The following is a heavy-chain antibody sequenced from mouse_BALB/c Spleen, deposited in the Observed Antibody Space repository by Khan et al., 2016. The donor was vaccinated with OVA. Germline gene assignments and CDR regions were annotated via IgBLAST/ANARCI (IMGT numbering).Heavy chain of an antibody. J-gene: IGHJ4*01. CDR1: GFSLTNYG. D-gene: IGHD2-10*01. V-gene: IGHV2-6-1*01. Sequence: QMQLEESGPGLVAPSQSLSITCTISGFSLTNYGVHWVRQPPGKGLEWLVVIWSDGSTSYNSALKSRLIISKDNSKRQVFLKMNRLQTDDTAMYYCARQPYYHYYIMDYWGQGTSGTVSS. CDR2: IWSDGST. CDR3: ARQPYYHYYIMDY.